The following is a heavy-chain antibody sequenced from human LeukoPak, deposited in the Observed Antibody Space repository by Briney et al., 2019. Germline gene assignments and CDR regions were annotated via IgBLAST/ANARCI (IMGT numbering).Heavy chain of an antibody. CDR3: AKDQCSSTSCYNLDAFDI. J-gene: IGHJ3*02. CDR1: GFTFSSYW. D-gene: IGHD2-2*02. Sequence: GGSLRLSCAASGFTFSSYWMSWVRQAPGKGLEWVSAISGSGGSTYYADSVKGRFTISRDNSKNTLYLQMNSRRAEDTAVYYCAKDQCSSTSCYNLDAFDIWGQGTMVTVSS. V-gene: IGHV3-23*01. CDR2: ISGSGGST.